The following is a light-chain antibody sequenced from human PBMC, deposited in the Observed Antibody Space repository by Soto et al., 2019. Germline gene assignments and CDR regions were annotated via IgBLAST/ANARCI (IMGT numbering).Light chain of an antibody. CDR2: GIF. V-gene: IGKV3-15*01. CDR3: QQHNKWPRN. Sequence: EIVMTQSPATVSVSPGERATLSCRASQSVNNYLAWYQQKPGQAPRLLVYGIFSRATGVPARFSGSGSGTEFTLTISSLQSEDSAVYYCQQHNKWPRNFGGGTRVEIK. CDR1: QSVNNY. J-gene: IGKJ4*01.